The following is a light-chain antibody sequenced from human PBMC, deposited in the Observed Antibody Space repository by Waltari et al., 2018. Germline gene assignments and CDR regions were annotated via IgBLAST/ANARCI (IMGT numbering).Light chain of an antibody. CDR3: CSYAGNENWL. CDR2: DVP. J-gene: IGLJ2*01. CDR1: SSDVGAYRY. V-gene: IGLV2-11*01. Sequence: QSALTQPRSVSGSPGESVTISCFGTSSDVGAYRYVSWYQKHPDKAPKLLISDVPNRRPGVPDRFSGSKSDNTASLAISGLRGEDEADYYCCSYAGNENWLFGGGTRLTV.